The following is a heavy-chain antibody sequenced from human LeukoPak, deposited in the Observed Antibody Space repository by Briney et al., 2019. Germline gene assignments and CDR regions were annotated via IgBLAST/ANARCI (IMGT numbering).Heavy chain of an antibody. CDR1: GFTFSSYW. J-gene: IGHJ5*02. V-gene: IGHV3-7*01. Sequence: PGGSLRLSCAASGFTFSSYWMSWVRQAPGKGLEGVANIKQDGSEKYYVDSVKGRFTISRDNSKNTLYLQMNSLRSEDTAVYYCAKDGSNRDIWFDPWGQGTLVTVSS. CDR2: IKQDGSEK. CDR3: AKDGSNRDIWFDP. D-gene: IGHD6-13*01.